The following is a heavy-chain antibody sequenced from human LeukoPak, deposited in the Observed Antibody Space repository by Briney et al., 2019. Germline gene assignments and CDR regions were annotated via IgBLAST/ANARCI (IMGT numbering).Heavy chain of an antibody. CDR3: ARSDGYGLVGI. V-gene: IGHV4-39*07. D-gene: IGHD1-26*01. CDR2: IYSSGST. J-gene: IGHJ3*02. Sequence: SETLSLTCSVSGVSISSGSNYWGWIRQPPGKTLEWIGSIYSSGSTYYNPSLESRVIILIDTSKNHFSLTLSSVTAADTAVYYCARSDGYGLVGIWGQGTMVTVSS. CDR1: GVSISSGSNY.